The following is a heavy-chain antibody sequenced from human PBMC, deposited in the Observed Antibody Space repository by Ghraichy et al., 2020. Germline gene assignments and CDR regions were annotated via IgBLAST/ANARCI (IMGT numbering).Heavy chain of an antibody. J-gene: IGHJ4*02. Sequence: GGSLRLSCAASGFSFSSFWMHWVRQAPGKGLVWVSRINGDGSSTSYADSVKGRFTISRDNAKNTLYLQMNSLRAEDTAVYYCVRGHEYWGQGTLVTVSS. CDR2: INGDGSST. CDR1: GFSFSSFW. CDR3: VRGHEY. V-gene: IGHV3-74*01.